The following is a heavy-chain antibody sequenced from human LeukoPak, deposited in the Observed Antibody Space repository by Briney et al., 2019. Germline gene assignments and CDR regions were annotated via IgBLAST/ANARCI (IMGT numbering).Heavy chain of an antibody. CDR1: GLSISRYF. CDR2: ISYSGST. V-gene: IGHV4-59*12. D-gene: IGHD5-12*01. Sequence: PSETLSLTCSVSGLSISRYFWTWIRQPPGKGLEWMGSISYSGSTSYNPSLKSRVAISVDTSKNQFSVNLSSVADADMAVYYCARDSSMVALGALDIWGQGKMVTVSS. CDR3: ARDSSMVALGALDI. J-gene: IGHJ3*02.